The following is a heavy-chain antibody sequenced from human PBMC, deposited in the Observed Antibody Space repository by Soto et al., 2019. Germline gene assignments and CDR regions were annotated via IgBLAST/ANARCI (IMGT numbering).Heavy chain of an antibody. CDR2: IRWNSGSI. CDR1: GFTFDDYA. J-gene: IGHJ4*02. CDR3: AKDISDKQQLIPYYFDY. Sequence: EVQLVESGGGLVQPGRSLRLSCAASGFTFDDYAMHWVRQAPGKGLEWVSGIRWNSGSIGYADSVKGRFTISRDNAKKSLYLQMNSLRAEDTALYYCAKDISDKQQLIPYYFDYWGQGTLVSVSS. V-gene: IGHV3-9*01. D-gene: IGHD6-13*01.